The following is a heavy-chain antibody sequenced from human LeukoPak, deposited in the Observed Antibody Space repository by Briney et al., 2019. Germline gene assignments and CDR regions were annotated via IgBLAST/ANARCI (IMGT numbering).Heavy chain of an antibody. CDR2: INHSGST. D-gene: IGHD6-6*01. V-gene: IGHV4-34*01. CDR3: ARDSSSWSFDY. CDR1: GGSFSGYY. J-gene: IGHJ4*02. Sequence: PSETLSLTCAVYGGSFSGYYWSWIRQPPGKGLEWIGEINHSGSTNCNPSLKSRVTISVDTSKNQFSLKLSSVTAADTAVYYCARDSSSWSFDYWGQGTLVTVSS.